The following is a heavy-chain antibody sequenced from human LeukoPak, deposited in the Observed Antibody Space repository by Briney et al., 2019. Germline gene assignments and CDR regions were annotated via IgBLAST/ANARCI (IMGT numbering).Heavy chain of an antibody. Sequence: GGSLRLSCAASGFTFSNYWMHWVRQAPGKGLVWVSRINNDGSTTDYADSVKGRFTISRDNAENTLYLQMNSLRAEDTAVYYCARLPGSNYYYMDVWGKGTTVTGSS. CDR3: ARLPGSNYYYMDV. CDR2: INNDGSTT. J-gene: IGHJ6*03. CDR1: GFTFSNYW. D-gene: IGHD3-10*01. V-gene: IGHV3-74*01.